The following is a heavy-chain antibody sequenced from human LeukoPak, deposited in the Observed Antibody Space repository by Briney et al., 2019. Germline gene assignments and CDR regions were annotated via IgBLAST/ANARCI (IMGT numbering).Heavy chain of an antibody. J-gene: IGHJ4*02. CDR1: GFTFSSYS. V-gene: IGHV3-48*01. D-gene: IGHD3-22*01. Sequence: GGSLRLSCAASGFTFSSYSMNWVRQAPGKGLEWVSYISSSSSTIYYADSVKGRFTISRDNSKNTLYLQMNSLRAEDTAVYYCAKGGGGYYDSSGYPFDYWGQGTLVTVSS. CDR3: AKGGGGYYDSSGYPFDY. CDR2: ISSSSSTI.